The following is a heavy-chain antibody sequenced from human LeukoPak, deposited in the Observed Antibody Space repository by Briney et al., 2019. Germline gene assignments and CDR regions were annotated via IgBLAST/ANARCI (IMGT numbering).Heavy chain of an antibody. J-gene: IGHJ5*02. Sequence: PGGSLRLSCAASGFTFSGYWMSWVRQAPGKGLEWVAVIYIGGGTYYAASVKGRFTISRDTSKNTLFLQMNSLRADDTAMYYCARGQGAWGQGTLVTVSS. CDR2: IYIGGGT. CDR1: GFTFSGYW. CDR3: ARGQGA. V-gene: IGHV3-53*01.